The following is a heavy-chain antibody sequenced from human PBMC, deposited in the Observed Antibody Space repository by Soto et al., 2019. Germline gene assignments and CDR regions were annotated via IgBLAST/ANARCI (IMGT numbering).Heavy chain of an antibody. J-gene: IGHJ4*02. Sequence: SETLSLTCAFSVYSIISGYYCGWIRQPPGKGLEWIGSIYHSGSTYYNPSLKSRVTISVDTSKNQFSLKLSSVTAADTAVYYCARAPRISGGFDYWGQGTLVTVSS. V-gene: IGHV4-38-2*01. D-gene: IGHD2-15*01. CDR2: IYHSGST. CDR1: VYSIISGYY. CDR3: ARAPRISGGFDY.